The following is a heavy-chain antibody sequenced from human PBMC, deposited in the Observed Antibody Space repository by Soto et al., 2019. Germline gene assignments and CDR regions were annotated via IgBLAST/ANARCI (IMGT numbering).Heavy chain of an antibody. Sequence: SETRALAGAVYGGSSSGYYWCWVRQPPGKGLEWIGELNHSGSTNYNPSLKSRVTISVDTSKNQFSLKLSSVTAADTAVYYCARGPFGGVYDFWSGYYTRWGQGTLVTVS. D-gene: IGHD3-3*01. CDR3: ARGPFGGVYDFWSGYYTR. CDR2: LNHSGST. J-gene: IGHJ4*02. CDR1: GGSSSGYY. V-gene: IGHV4-34*01.